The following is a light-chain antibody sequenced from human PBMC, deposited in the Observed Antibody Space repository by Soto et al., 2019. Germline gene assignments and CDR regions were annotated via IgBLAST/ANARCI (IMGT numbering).Light chain of an antibody. CDR3: QQYSSYST. CDR2: KAS. J-gene: IGKJ1*01. Sequence: DIQMTQSPSTLSPSVGDRVTITCRASQSISNWLAWYQQKPGKAPKLLIYKASNLESGVPSRFSGSGSGTEFSLTISSLQPDDVATYYCQQYSSYSTFGQGTKVEIK. CDR1: QSISNW. V-gene: IGKV1-5*03.